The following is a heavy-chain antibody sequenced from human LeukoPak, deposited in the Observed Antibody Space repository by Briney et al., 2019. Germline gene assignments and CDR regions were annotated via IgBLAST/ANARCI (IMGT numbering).Heavy chain of an antibody. Sequence: ASVKVSCKASGGTFSSYATSWVRQAPGQGLEWMGGIIPIFGTANYAQKFQGRVTITADKSTSTAYMELSSLRSEDTAVYYCASGGADYYDMAYWGQGTLVTVSS. V-gene: IGHV1-69*06. CDR1: GGTFSSYA. CDR2: IIPIFGTA. J-gene: IGHJ4*02. D-gene: IGHD3-22*01. CDR3: ASGGADYYDMAY.